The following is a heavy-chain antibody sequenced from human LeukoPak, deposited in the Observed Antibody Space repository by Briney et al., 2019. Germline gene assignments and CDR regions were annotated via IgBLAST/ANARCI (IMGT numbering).Heavy chain of an antibody. CDR2: IYYSGST. CDR3: ARKRDYYCYMDV. V-gene: IGHV4-59*01. D-gene: IGHD5-24*01. Sequence: PSETLSLTCSVSGGSISSYYWSWIRQPPGKGLEWIGYIYYSGSTNYNPSLKSRVTISVDTSKNQFSLKLSSVTAADTAVYYCARKRDYYCYMDVWGKGTTVTVSS. J-gene: IGHJ6*03. CDR1: GGSISSYY.